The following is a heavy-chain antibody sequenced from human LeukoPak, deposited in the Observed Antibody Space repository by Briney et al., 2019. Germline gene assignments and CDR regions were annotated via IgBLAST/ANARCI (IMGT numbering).Heavy chain of an antibody. J-gene: IGHJ4*02. D-gene: IGHD2-8*01. V-gene: IGHV5-51*01. CDR2: IYPGDSDT. Sequence: PGESLKISCKGSGYSFTSYWIGWVRQMPGKGLEWMGIIYPGDSDTRYSPSFQGQVTISADKSISTAYLQWSSLKASDTAMYYCARSSGVYAIPYYFDYWGQGTLVTVPS. CDR3: ARSSGVYAIPYYFDY. CDR1: GYSFTSYW.